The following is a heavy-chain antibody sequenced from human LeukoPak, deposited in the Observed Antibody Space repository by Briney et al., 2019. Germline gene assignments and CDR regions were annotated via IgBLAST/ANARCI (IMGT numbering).Heavy chain of an antibody. CDR2: ISGSGGST. D-gene: IGHD3-22*01. CDR3: AKGDDYYDSSGHGYFQH. J-gene: IGHJ1*01. Sequence: GGSLRLSCAASGFTFSSYAMSWVRQAPGKGLEWVSAISGSGGSTYYADSVKGRFTISRDNSKNTLYLQMNSLRAEDTAAYYCAKGDDYYDSSGHGYFQHWGQGTLVTVSS. V-gene: IGHV3-23*01. CDR1: GFTFSSYA.